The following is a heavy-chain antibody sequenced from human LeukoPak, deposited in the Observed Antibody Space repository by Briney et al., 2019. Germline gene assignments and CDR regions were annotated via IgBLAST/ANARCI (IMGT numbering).Heavy chain of an antibody. D-gene: IGHD2-2*03. CDR2: INHSGST. J-gene: IGHJ6*02. CDR3: ARLDIVVVLGRDYYGMDV. CDR1: GGSFSGYY. Sequence: SETLSLTCAVYGGSFSGYYWSWIRQPPGKGLEWIGEINHSGSTNYNPSLKSRVTISVDTSKNQFSLKLSPVTAADTAVYYCARLDIVVVLGRDYYGMDVWGQGTTVTVSS. V-gene: IGHV4-34*01.